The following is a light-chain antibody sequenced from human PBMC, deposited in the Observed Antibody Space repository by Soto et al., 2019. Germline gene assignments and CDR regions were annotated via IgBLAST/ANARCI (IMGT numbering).Light chain of an antibody. V-gene: IGKV3-20*01. J-gene: IGKJ1*01. CDR2: DAS. CDR3: QQYGGSPRT. CDR1: QNVASY. Sequence: TRPLPHGERPTLSSRASQNVASYLDWYQQKPGQAPRLLIHDASSRATGIPDRFSGSGSGTDFTLTISRLEPEDFAVYYCQQYGGSPRTFGQGTKVDI.